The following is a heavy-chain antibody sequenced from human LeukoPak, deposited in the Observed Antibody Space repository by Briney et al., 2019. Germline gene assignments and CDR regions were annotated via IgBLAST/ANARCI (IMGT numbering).Heavy chain of an antibody. CDR1: GYTFTGYY. D-gene: IGHD6-13*01. V-gene: IGHV1-2*02. CDR2: INPNSGGT. Sequence: GASVKVSCKASGYTFTGYYMHWVRQAPGQGLEWMGWINPNSGGTNYAQKFQGRVTMTRDTSISTAYMELSRLRSDDTAVYYCARDPGIAAAGTFDMDVWGKGTTVTVSS. J-gene: IGHJ6*03. CDR3: ARDPGIAAAGTFDMDV.